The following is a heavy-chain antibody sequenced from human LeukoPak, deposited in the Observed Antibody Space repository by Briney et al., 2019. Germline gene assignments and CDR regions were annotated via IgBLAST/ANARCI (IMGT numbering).Heavy chain of an antibody. D-gene: IGHD3-3*01. CDR2: ISWNSGSI. CDR1: GFTFDDYA. J-gene: IGHJ3*02. CDR3: AKATFGVVISGAFDI. Sequence: GGSLRLSCAASGFTFDDYAMHWVRQAPGKGLEWVSGISWNSGSIGYADSVKGRFTISRDNAKNSPYLQMNSLRAEDMALYYCAKATFGVVISGAFDIWGQGTMVTVSS. V-gene: IGHV3-9*03.